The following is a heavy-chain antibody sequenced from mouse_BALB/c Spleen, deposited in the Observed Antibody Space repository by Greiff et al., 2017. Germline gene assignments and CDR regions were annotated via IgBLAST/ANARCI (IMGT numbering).Heavy chain of an antibody. CDR2: IDPFNGGT. CDR1: GYSFTSYY. Sequence: EVQLHQSGPELMKPGASVKISCKASGYSFTSYYMHWVKQSHGKSLEWIGYIDPFNGGTSYNQKFKGKATLTVDKSSSTAYMHLSSLTSEDSAVYYCARYERIYDGYYEEDAMDYWGQGTSVTVSS. J-gene: IGHJ4*01. V-gene: IGHV1S135*01. D-gene: IGHD2-3*01. CDR3: ARYERIYDGYYEEDAMDY.